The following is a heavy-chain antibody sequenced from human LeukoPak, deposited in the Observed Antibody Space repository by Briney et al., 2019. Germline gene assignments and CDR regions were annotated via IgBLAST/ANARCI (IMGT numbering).Heavy chain of an antibody. V-gene: IGHV4-59*08. CDR1: GVSISNHY. CDR3: ASSRGGCSSTSCYDY. D-gene: IGHD2-2*01. CDR2: IYYTGNT. J-gene: IGHJ4*02. Sequence: PSETLSLTCTVSGVSISNHYSSWIRQPPGKGLEWIGYIYYTGNTNYNPSLKSRVTISEDTSKNQVSLELSSVTAADTAVYYCASSRGGCSSTSCYDYWGQGTPVTVSS.